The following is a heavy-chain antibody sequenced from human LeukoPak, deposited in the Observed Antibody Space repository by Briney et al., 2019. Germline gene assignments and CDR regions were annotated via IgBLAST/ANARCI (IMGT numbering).Heavy chain of an antibody. Sequence: SETLSLTCAVYGGSFSGYYWSWIRQPPGKGLEWIGEINHSGSTNYNPSLKSRVTISVDTSKSQFSLKLSSVTAADTAVYYCARGREVVVTGRAITMVRGVSLRFDYWGQGTLVTVSS. J-gene: IGHJ4*02. D-gene: IGHD3-10*01. CDR2: INHSGST. CDR3: ARGREVVVTGRAITMVRGVSLRFDY. CDR1: GGSFSGYY. V-gene: IGHV4-34*01.